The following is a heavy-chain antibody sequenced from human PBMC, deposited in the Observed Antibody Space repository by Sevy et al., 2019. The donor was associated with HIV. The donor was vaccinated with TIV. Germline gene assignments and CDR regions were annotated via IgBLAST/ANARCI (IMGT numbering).Heavy chain of an antibody. CDR3: ARDRDGSGSSGGYGMDV. J-gene: IGHJ6*02. V-gene: IGHV3-21*01. Sequence: GGSLRLSCVASGFTFSIYSMNWVRQAPGKGLEWVSSISSSSNIIYYAASVKGRFIISRDNAKNLQDLQMSCLTAEDTAVYYCARDRDGSGSSGGYGMDVWGQGTTVTVSS. D-gene: IGHD3-10*01. CDR2: ISSSSNII. CDR1: GFTFSIYS.